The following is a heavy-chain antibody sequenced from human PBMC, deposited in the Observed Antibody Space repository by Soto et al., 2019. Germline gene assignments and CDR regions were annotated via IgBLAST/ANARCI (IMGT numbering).Heavy chain of an antibody. D-gene: IGHD5-12*01. Sequence: EVQLVESGGGLVKPGGSLRLSCAASGFTFSSYSMNWVRQAPGKGLEWVSSISSSSSYIYYADSVKGRFTISRDNAKNSLYLQMNSLRAEDTAVYYCVRGGYSGYHYYYGMDVWGQGTTVTVSS. J-gene: IGHJ6*02. CDR3: VRGGYSGYHYYYGMDV. CDR2: ISSSSSYI. V-gene: IGHV3-21*01. CDR1: GFTFSSYS.